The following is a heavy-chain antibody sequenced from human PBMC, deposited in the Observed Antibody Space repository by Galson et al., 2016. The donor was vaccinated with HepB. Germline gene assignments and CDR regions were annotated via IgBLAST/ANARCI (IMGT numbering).Heavy chain of an antibody. J-gene: IGHJ4*02. V-gene: IGHV3-7*03. CDR2: IKHDGTEK. CDR1: GFSFSDYW. CDR3: ARDRGYSGWSYFDY. Sequence: SLRLSCAASGFSFSDYWMTWVRQAPGKGLECVASIKHDGTEKYYMDSVKGRFTISRDNAKNSLYLQMNSLRADDTAVYYCARDRGYSGWSYFDYWGQGTLVTVSS. D-gene: IGHD6-19*01.